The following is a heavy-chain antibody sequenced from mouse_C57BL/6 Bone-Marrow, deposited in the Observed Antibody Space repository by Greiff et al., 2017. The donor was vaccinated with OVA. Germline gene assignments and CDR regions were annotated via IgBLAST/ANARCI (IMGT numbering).Heavy chain of an antibody. CDR3: ASPSYYSNAWFAY. V-gene: IGHV2-2*01. J-gene: IGHJ3*01. CDR1: GFSLTSYG. D-gene: IGHD2-5*01. Sequence: QVQLQQSGPGLVQPSQSLSITCTVSGFSLTSYGVHWVRQSPGKGLEWLGVIWSGGSTDYNAAFISRLSISKDNSKSKVFFKMNRLQADDTAIYYCASPSYYSNAWFAYWGQGTLVTVSA. CDR2: IWSGGST.